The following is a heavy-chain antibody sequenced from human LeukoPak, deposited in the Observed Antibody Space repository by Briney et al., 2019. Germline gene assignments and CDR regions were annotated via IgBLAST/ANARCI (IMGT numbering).Heavy chain of an antibody. J-gene: IGHJ5*02. CDR3: ARRSNNWFDP. D-gene: IGHD2/OR15-2a*01. CDR1: GGSISSGGYY. V-gene: IGHV4-31*03. CDR2: IYYGGST. Sequence: SETLSLTCTVSGGSISSGGYYWSWIRQHPGKGLEWIGYIYYGGSTYYNPSLKSRVTISVDTSKNQFSLKLSSVTAADTAVYYCARRSNNWFDPWGQGTLVTVSS.